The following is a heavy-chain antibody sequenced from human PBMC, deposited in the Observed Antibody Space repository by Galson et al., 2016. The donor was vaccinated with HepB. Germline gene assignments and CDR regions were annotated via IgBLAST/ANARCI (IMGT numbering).Heavy chain of an antibody. Sequence: SLRLSCAASGFTFSDYAMSWVRQAPGKGLEWVSGITWNSGAIAYADSVKGRFTISRDNAKNTLYLQMNSLRGDDTALYYCAKDKVSFYYYGMDGWGQGTTVTVSS. D-gene: IGHD2-8*01. CDR2: ITWNSGAI. CDR1: GFTFSDYA. CDR3: AKDKVSFYYYGMDG. J-gene: IGHJ6*02. V-gene: IGHV3-9*01.